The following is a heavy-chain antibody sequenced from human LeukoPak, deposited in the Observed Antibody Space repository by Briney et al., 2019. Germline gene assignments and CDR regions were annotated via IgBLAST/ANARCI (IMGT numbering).Heavy chain of an antibody. Sequence: SETLSLTCAVYGGSFSGYYWSWIRQPPGKGLEWIGEINHSGSTNYNPSLKSRVTISVDTSKNQFSLKLSSVTAADTAVYYCARGPDWFDPWGQGTLVTVSS. V-gene: IGHV4-34*01. CDR3: ARGPDWFDP. CDR1: GGSFSGYY. J-gene: IGHJ5*02. CDR2: INHSGST.